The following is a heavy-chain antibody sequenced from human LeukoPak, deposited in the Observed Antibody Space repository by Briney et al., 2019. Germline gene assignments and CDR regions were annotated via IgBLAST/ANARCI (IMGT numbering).Heavy chain of an antibody. CDR1: GGSISSYY. CDR2: IYYSGST. CDR3: ARAGEGYYGSGSYYTEFDY. V-gene: IGHV4-59*01. J-gene: IGHJ4*02. D-gene: IGHD3-10*01. Sequence: SENLSLTCTVSGGSISSYYWGWIRQPPGKGLEWIGYIYYSGSTNYNPSLKSRVTISVDTSKNQFSLKLSSVTAADTAVYYCARAGEGYYGSGSYYTEFDYWGQGTLVTVSS.